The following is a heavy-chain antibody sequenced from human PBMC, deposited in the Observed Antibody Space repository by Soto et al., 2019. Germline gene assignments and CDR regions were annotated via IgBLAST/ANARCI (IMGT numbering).Heavy chain of an antibody. CDR2: VYHSGTT. Sequence: QVQLQESGPGLVKPSGTLSVTCVVSSGSITTSNWWSWLRQPPGKGLEWIGEVYHSGTTNYNPSLKSRVTILVDKSKSQFSLSLTSVTAAETAVYYCARARTSSGYFDLWGQGTQVTLSS. D-gene: IGHD1-26*01. J-gene: IGHJ4*02. V-gene: IGHV4-4*02. CDR3: ARARTSSGYFDL. CDR1: SGSITTSNW.